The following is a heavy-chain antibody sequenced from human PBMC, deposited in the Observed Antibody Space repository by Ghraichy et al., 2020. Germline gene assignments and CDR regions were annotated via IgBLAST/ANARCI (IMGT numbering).Heavy chain of an antibody. V-gene: IGHV3-48*02. CDR2: ITGSSRTK. CDR3: ARGSTVVRFYYYGGMDV. CDR1: GFTFNGYS. D-gene: IGHD4-23*01. Sequence: GESLNISCVGSGFTFNGYSMNWVRQSPGKGLEWVSYITGSSRTKSYADSVKGRFTISRDNARNSLFLQMNSLRDEDTAVYYCARGSTVVRFYYYGGMDVWGQGTTVTVSS. J-gene: IGHJ6*02.